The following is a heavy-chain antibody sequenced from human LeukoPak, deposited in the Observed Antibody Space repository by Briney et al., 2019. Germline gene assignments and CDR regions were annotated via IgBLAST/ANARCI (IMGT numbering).Heavy chain of an antibody. CDR3: ARDFRAAVTPFVYYYYYMDV. CDR1: GYTFTSYG. CDR2: ISAYNGNT. Sequence: GASVKVSCKASGYTFTSYGISWVRQAPGQGLEWMGWISAYNGNTNYAQKLQGRVTMTTDTSTSTAYMELRSLRSDDTAVYYCARDFRAAVTPFVYYYYYMDVWGKGTTVTVSS. J-gene: IGHJ6*03. D-gene: IGHD4-23*01. V-gene: IGHV1-18*01.